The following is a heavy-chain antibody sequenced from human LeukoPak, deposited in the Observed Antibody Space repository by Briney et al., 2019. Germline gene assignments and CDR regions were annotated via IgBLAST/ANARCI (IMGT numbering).Heavy chain of an antibody. CDR3: ARGYCSSTSCYGGFDY. CDR2: INPNSGGT. D-gene: IGHD2-2*01. CDR1: GYTFTGYY. V-gene: IGHV1-2*02. Sequence: ASVKVSCKASGYTFTGYYMHWVRQAPGQGLEWMGWINPNSGGTNYAQKFQGRVTMTRDTSISTAYMELSRLRSDDTAVYYCARGYCSSTSCYGGFDYWGQGTLVTVSS. J-gene: IGHJ4*02.